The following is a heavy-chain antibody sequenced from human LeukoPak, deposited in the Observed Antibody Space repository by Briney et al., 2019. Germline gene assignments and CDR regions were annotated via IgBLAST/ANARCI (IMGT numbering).Heavy chain of an antibody. V-gene: IGHV1-2*02. CDR2: INPNSGGT. Sequence: ASVKVSCKVSGYTLTELSMHWVRQAPGQGLEWMGWINPNSGGTNYAQKFQGRVTMTRDTSISTAYMELSRLRSDDTAVYYCARVSLGVTTNLYYFDYWGQGTLVTVSS. J-gene: IGHJ4*02. CDR3: ARVSLGVTTNLYYFDY. D-gene: IGHD4-11*01. CDR1: GYTLTELS.